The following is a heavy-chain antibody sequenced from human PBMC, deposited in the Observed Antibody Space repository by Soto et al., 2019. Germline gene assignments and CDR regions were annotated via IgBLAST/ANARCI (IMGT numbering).Heavy chain of an antibody. CDR2: IRRNAYGGTT. Sequence: GGSLRLSCTTSGFTFGDYALSWVRQAPGKGLEWVGFIRRNAYGGTTDYAASVKGRFTISRDDSKSIAYLQMNSLRTEDTALYYCTRASSLDFDFWGQGTLVTVS. CDR1: GFTFGDYA. J-gene: IGHJ4*02. CDR3: TRASSLDFDF. D-gene: IGHD3-16*01. V-gene: IGHV3-49*04.